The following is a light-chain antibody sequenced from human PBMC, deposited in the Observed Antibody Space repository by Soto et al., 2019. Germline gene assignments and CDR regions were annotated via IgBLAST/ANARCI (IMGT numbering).Light chain of an antibody. V-gene: IGKV3-15*01. CDR3: QEYIQWPPGM. J-gene: IGKJ1*01. CDR2: DTS. CDR1: QFVSSR. Sequence: DIVVTQSPATLSASPGERVTLSCRASQFVSSRLAWYQQRPGQVPRLLIYDTSTRAPGISARFSGSGSGTELTLTICSLQSEDFAVYYCQEYIQWPPGMFGPGTTVDIK.